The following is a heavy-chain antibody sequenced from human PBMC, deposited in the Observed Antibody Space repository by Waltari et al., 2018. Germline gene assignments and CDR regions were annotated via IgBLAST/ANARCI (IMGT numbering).Heavy chain of an antibody. CDR1: GGTFSSQT. J-gene: IGHJ6*02. Sequence: QVQLVQSGAEVKKAGSSVKVSCKASGGTFSSQTLTWVRQAPGQGLQWVGGIIPIFPTTADAERYQGRDTITTDESTRTSWIDLRGLRSDYTAVDYCARNYCYSSYCYGSYYYYYMDLWGQGTTVTVSS. V-gene: IGHV1-69*05. CDR2: IIPIFPTT. D-gene: IGHD5-12*01. CDR3: ARNYCYSSYCYGSYYYYYMDL.